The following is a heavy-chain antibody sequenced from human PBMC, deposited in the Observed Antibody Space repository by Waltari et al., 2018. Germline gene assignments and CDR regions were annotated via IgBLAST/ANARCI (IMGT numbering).Heavy chain of an antibody. J-gene: IGHJ5*02. V-gene: IGHV4-39*07. D-gene: IGHD1-7*01. CDR2: IYYSGST. CDR1: GGSISSSSYY. CDR3: ARGYNWNYGGWFDP. Sequence: QLQLQESGPGLVKPSETLSLTCTVSGGSISSSSYYWGWIRQPPGKGLEWIGSIYYSGSTYYNPSLKSRVTISVDTSKNQFSLKLSSVTAADTAVYYCARGYNWNYGGWFDPWGQGTLVTVSS.